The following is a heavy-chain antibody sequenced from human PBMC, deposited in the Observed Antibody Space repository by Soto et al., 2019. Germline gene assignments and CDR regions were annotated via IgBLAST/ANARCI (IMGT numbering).Heavy chain of an antibody. CDR3: ARDVGFLYDSSPPGQFDF. CDR2: IFHSGRT. D-gene: IGHD3-22*01. J-gene: IGHJ4*02. CDR1: VISMTISHW. Sequence: PETLSLTCAFSVISMTISHWGSWFRQPPVKGLEWIGEIFHSGRTNYNPSRKSRLTISADKSKNQFSLRLSSVTAADTAVYYCARDVGFLYDSSPPGQFDFWGQGTMVTVSS. V-gene: IGHV4-4*03.